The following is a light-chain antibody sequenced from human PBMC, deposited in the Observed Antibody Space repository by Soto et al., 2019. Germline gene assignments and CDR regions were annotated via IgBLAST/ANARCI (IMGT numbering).Light chain of an antibody. Sequence: DIQMTQSPSSLSASVGDRVTITCRASQGISNYLAWCQQKPGKVPKLLIYGASNRATGIPDRFSGSGSGTDFTLTISSLQSEDFAVYYCHHYTNWPITFGQGTRLEI. CDR3: HHYTNWPIT. J-gene: IGKJ5*01. CDR1: QGISNY. CDR2: GAS. V-gene: IGKV1-27*01.